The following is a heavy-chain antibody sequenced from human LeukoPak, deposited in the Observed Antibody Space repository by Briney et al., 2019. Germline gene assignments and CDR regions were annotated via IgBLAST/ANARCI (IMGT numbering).Heavy chain of an antibody. J-gene: IGHJ4*02. D-gene: IGHD3-3*01. Sequence: PSETLSLTCIVSGAFIITGGYYWSWIRQPPGNGLQWIGYIYYSGSTYYDPSLKSRVTISVDTSKNQFSLKLSSVTAADTAVYYCARDPRMSGYYDYWGQGTLVTVSS. CDR3: ARDPRMSGYYDY. CDR1: GAFIITGGYY. V-gene: IGHV4-30-4*08. CDR2: IYYSGST.